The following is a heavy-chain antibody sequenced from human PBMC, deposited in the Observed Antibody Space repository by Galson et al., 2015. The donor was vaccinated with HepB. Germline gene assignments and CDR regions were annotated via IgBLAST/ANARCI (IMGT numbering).Heavy chain of an antibody. Sequence: SVKVSCKVSGYTLNELSMHWVRQAPGKGLEWMGGFDPEDGETIYAQKFQGRVTMTEDTSTDTAYMELSSLRSEDTAVYYCATELGVVVPAAISAEYFQHWGQGTLVTVSS. J-gene: IGHJ1*01. CDR2: FDPEDGET. CDR1: GYTLNELS. D-gene: IGHD2-2*01. V-gene: IGHV1-24*01. CDR3: ATELGVVVPAAISAEYFQH.